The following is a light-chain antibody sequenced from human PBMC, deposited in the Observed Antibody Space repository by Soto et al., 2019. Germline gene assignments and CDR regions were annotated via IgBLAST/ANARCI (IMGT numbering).Light chain of an antibody. CDR2: SAS. Sequence: DIQLTQSPSFLSPSIGESVTITCRASQVISTSLAWYQQRQGRAPRLLIYSASSLVSGVPSRFSGSGSGTNFTLTISRLQPEDFAIYYCQQSYRTPHTFGQGTRLEIK. J-gene: IGKJ5*01. CDR3: QQSYRTPHT. V-gene: IGKV1-39*01. CDR1: QVISTS.